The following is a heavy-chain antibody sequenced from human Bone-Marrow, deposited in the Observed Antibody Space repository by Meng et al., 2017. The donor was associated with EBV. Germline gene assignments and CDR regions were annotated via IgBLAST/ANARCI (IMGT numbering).Heavy chain of an antibody. V-gene: IGHV4-4*02. CDR3: ARSSLEGGFDY. Sequence: QGHLRGSGPGLGKPSGTLASTCACSGGSISSSNWWSWVRQPPGKGLEWIGEIYHSGHTNYNPSLKSRDTISVDTSKNQFSLKLSSVTAADTAVYYCARSSLEGGFDYWGQGTLVTVSS. CDR2: IYHSGHT. D-gene: IGHD3-10*01. J-gene: IGHJ4*02. CDR1: GGSISSSNW.